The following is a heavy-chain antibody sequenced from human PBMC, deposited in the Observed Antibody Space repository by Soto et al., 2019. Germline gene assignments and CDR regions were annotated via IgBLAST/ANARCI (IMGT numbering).Heavy chain of an antibody. CDR1: GFTFSSYW. Sequence: ESVGGLVQPGGSLRLSCAASGFTFSSYWMSWVRQAPGKGLEWVANIKQDGSEKYYVDSVKGRFTISRDNAKNSLYLQMNSLRAEDTAVYYCARDPGYCTNGVCYRGTVFDPWGQGTLVTVSS. V-gene: IGHV3-7*01. D-gene: IGHD2-8*01. J-gene: IGHJ5*02. CDR3: ARDPGYCTNGVCYRGTVFDP. CDR2: IKQDGSEK.